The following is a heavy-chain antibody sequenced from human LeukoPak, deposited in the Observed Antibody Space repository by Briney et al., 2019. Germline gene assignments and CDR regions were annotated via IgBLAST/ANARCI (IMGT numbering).Heavy chain of an antibody. V-gene: IGHV3-64D*09. CDR2: ISSNGGST. J-gene: IGHJ4*02. D-gene: IGHD4-17*01. Sequence: GGSLRLSCAASGFTFTSYAMHWVRQAPGKGLEYVSAISSNGGSTYYADSVKGRFTIPRDNSKNTLYLQMSSLRAEDTAVYYCVKEPHDYGDYFDYWGQGTLVTVSS. CDR3: VKEPHDYGDYFDY. CDR1: GFTFTSYA.